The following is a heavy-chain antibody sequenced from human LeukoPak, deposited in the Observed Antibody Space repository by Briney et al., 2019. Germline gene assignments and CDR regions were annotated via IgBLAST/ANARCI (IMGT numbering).Heavy chain of an antibody. CDR1: GYSFTTYW. V-gene: IGHV5-51*01. J-gene: IGHJ5*02. Sequence: GESLKISRKGSGYSFTTYWIGWVRQMPGKGLEWMGIIYPGDSDTRYSPSFQGQVTISADKSISTAYLQWSSLKASDTAMYYCARIDRWLYDLWGQGTLVTISS. CDR2: IYPGDSDT. D-gene: IGHD6-19*01. CDR3: ARIDRWLYDL.